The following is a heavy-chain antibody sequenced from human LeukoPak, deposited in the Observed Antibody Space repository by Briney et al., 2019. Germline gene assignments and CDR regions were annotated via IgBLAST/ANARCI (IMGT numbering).Heavy chain of an antibody. D-gene: IGHD4-23*01. CDR3: ARDRTVVGTYYYYGMDV. CDR2: FYTSGST. J-gene: IGHJ6*02. V-gene: IGHV4-4*07. Sequence: KGLEWNGRFYTSGSTNYNPSLKSRVTMSVDTSKNQFSLKLKSVTAADTAVYYCARDRTVVGTYYYYGMDVWGQGTTVTVSS.